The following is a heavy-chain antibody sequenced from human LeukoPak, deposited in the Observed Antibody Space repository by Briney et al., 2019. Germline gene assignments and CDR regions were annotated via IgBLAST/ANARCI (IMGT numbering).Heavy chain of an antibody. CDR3: AREIGISSGYYDSSGYYAPLNDAFDI. D-gene: IGHD3-22*01. V-gene: IGHV4-61*02. J-gene: IGHJ3*02. CDR1: GGSISSGSYY. Sequence: SETLSLTCTVSGGSISSGSYYWSWIRQPAGKGLEWIGRIYTSGSTNYNPSLKSRVTISVDTSKNQFSLKLSSVTAADTAVYYCAREIGISSGYYDSSGYYAPLNDAFDIWGQGTMVTVSS. CDR2: IYTSGST.